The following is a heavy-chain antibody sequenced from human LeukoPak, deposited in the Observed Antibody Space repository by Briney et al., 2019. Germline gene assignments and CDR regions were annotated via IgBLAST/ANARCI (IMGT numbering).Heavy chain of an antibody. CDR3: ARGPPWATVTHYYYYYMDV. CDR1: GFTFSTSW. Sequence: PGGSLRLSCEASGFTFSTSWMYWVRQAPGKGLEWVSAISGSGGSTYYADSVKGRFTISRDNAKNSLYLQMNSLRADDTAVYYCARGPPWATVTHYYYYYMDVWGKGTTVTVSS. V-gene: IGHV3-21*01. D-gene: IGHD4-17*01. CDR2: ISGSGGST. J-gene: IGHJ6*03.